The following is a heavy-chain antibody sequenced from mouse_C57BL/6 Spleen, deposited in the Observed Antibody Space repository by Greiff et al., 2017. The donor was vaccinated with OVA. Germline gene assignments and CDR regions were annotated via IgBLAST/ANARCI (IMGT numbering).Heavy chain of an antibody. CDR2: ISSGGDYI. Sequence: EVQLVESGEGLVKPGGSLKLSCAASGFTFSSYAMSWVRQTPEKRLEWVAYISSGGDYIYYADTVKGRFTISRDNARNTLYLQMSSLKSEDTAMYYCTREGGSHWYYDVWGTGTTVTVSS. V-gene: IGHV5-9-1*02. CDR3: TREGGSHWYYDV. J-gene: IGHJ1*03. CDR1: GFTFSSYA. D-gene: IGHD1-1*01.